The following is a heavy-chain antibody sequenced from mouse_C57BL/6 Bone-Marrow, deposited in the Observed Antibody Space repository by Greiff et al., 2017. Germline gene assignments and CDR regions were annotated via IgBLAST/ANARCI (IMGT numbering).Heavy chain of an antibody. J-gene: IGHJ2*01. D-gene: IGHD1-1*01. V-gene: IGHV7-1*01. CDR2: SSHKANDYTT. Sequence: EVQLVESGGGLVQSGRSLRLSCATSGFTFSDFYMEWVRQAPGQGLEWIAASSHKANDYTTEYSASGKAQFIVSRDTSQSIHYLQMNALRAENTAIYYCARDSHTTGYCDYWGQGTTLTVSS. CDR3: ARDSHTTGYCDY. CDR1: GFTFSDFY.